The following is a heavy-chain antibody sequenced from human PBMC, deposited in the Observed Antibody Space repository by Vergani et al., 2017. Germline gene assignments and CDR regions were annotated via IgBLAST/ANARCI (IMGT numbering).Heavy chain of an antibody. J-gene: IGHJ4*02. CDR2: IRYDGSNK. CDR1: GFTFRSYG. D-gene: IGHD3-10*01. V-gene: IGHV3-30*02. CDR3: AKXSGFEELLLGTIDY. Sequence: QVQLVESGGGVVQPGGSLRLSCAASGFTFRSYGMHWVRQAPGKGLEWVAFIRYDGSNKFYGDFVKGRFIISRDNSKNTLYLQMNSLRAEDTAVYYCAKXSGFEELLLGTIDYWGQGTLVTVSS.